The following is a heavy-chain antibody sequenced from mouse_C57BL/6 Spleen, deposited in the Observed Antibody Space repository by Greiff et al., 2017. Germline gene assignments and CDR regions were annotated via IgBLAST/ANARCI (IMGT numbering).Heavy chain of an antibody. J-gene: IGHJ2*01. CDR3: ARDGNSYFDY. CDR2: IYPGDGDT. Sequence: VQLQQSGPELVKPGASVKISCKASGYAFSSSWMNWVKQRPGKGLEWIGRIYPGDGDTNYNGKCKGKATLTADKSSSTAYMQLSSLTSEDSAVYFCARDGNSYFDYWGQGTTLTVSS. V-gene: IGHV1-82*01. D-gene: IGHD2-1*01. CDR1: GYAFSSSW.